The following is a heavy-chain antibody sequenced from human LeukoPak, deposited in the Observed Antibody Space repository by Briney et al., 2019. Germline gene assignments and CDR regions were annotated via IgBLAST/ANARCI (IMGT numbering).Heavy chain of an antibody. V-gene: IGHV3-15*01. J-gene: IGHJ4*02. CDR1: RFTFSNAW. Sequence: PGGSLRLSCAASRFTFSNAWMSWVRQAPGKGVEWVGRIKGKTDGGKTDYAAPVKGRFTTSRDDSKNTLYLQMNSLKTEDTAVYYCTTDYGSGSFDWGQGNLVTVSS. CDR2: IKGKTDGGKT. CDR3: TTDYGSGSFD. D-gene: IGHD3-10*01.